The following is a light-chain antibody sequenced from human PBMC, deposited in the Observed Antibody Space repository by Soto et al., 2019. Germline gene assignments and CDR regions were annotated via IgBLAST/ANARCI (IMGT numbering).Light chain of an antibody. CDR2: EVS. CDR3: SSYTSTSTRI. Sequence: QSVLTQRAFVSGSPGQSITISCTGTSSDGGGYNYVSWYQHPPGKAPKLMISEVSNRPSGVSNRFSGSKSGNTASLTISGLQAEDEADYYCSSYTSTSTRIFGTGTKVTVL. J-gene: IGLJ1*01. V-gene: IGLV2-14*01. CDR1: SSDGGGYNY.